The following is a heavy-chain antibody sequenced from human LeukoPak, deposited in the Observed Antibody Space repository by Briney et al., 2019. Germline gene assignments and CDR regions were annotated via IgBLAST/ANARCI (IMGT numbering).Heavy chain of an antibody. D-gene: IGHD2-15*01. CDR3: ARVPVDSDELDI. V-gene: IGHV4-59*12. Sequence: SETLSLTCTVSGGSISSYYWSWIRQPPGKGLEWIGEIYHSGSTNYNPSLESRVSISIDKSKNQFSLKLNSVTAADTAVYYCARVPVDSDELDIWGQGTMVTVS. CDR2: IYHSGST. CDR1: GGSISSYY. J-gene: IGHJ3*02.